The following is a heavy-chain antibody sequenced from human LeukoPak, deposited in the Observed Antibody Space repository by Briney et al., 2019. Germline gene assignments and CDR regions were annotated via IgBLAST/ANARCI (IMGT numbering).Heavy chain of an antibody. V-gene: IGHV3-23*01. D-gene: IGHD1-26*01. CDR3: AKAQYSGSSNFDY. CDR2: ISGSGGST. CDR1: GFTFSSYA. Sequence: GSLRLSCAASGFTFSSYAMSWVRQAPGKGLEWVSAISGSGGSTYYADSVKGRFTISRDNSKNTLYLQMNSLSAEDTAVYYCAKAQYSGSSNFDYWGQGTLVTVSS. J-gene: IGHJ4*02.